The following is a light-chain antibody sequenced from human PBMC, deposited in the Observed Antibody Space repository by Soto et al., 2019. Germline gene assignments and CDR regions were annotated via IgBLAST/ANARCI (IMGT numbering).Light chain of an antibody. CDR1: GSNIGAGYD. CDR2: ANT. J-gene: IGLJ1*01. Sequence: QLVLTQPPSVSGAPGQRVTISCTGSGSNIGAGYDIHWYQQVPGTAPKPLIYANTNRASGVPDRFSGSKSGTSASLAITGLQAEDEADYYCQSYDTSLSGYVFGPGTKFTVL. CDR3: QSYDTSLSGYV. V-gene: IGLV1-40*01.